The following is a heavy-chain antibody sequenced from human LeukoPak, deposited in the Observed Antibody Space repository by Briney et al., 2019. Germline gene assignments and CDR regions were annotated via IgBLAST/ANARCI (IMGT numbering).Heavy chain of an antibody. V-gene: IGHV3-30*18. J-gene: IGHJ4*02. CDR1: GFTFSSYG. Sequence: GGSLRLSCAASGFTFSSYGMHWVRQAPGKGLEWVAVISYDGSNKYYADSVKGRFTISRDNSKNTLYLQMNSLRAEDTAVYYCAKSRYSSGSTGWGQGTLVTVSS. CDR3: AKSRYSSGSTG. D-gene: IGHD6-19*01. CDR2: ISYDGSNK.